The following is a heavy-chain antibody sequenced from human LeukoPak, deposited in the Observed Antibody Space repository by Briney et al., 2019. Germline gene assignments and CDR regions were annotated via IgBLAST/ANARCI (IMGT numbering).Heavy chain of an antibody. J-gene: IGHJ4*02. CDR3: ARDQIDYYDSSGYYYVFDY. CDR2: ISISSGII. Sequence: PGGSLRLSCAASGFTFSSYSMNWVRQAPGKGLEWVSYISISSGIIYYADSVKGRFTISRDNAKNSLYLQMNSLRAEDTAVYYCARDQIDYYDSSGYYYVFDYWGQGTLVTVSS. D-gene: IGHD3-22*01. CDR1: GFTFSSYS. V-gene: IGHV3-48*01.